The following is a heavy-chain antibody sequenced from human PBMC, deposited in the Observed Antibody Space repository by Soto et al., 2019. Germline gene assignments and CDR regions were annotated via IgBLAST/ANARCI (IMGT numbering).Heavy chain of an antibody. CDR3: AVAPGIAVAGPRARFDP. D-gene: IGHD6-19*01. Sequence: ASVKVSCKASGYTFTSYGISWVRQAPGQGLEWMGWISAYNGNTNYAQKLQGRVTMTTDTSTSTAYMELRSLRSDDTAVYYCAVAPGIAVAGPRARFDPWGQGTLVTVS. V-gene: IGHV1-18*01. CDR1: GYTFTSYG. CDR2: ISAYNGNT. J-gene: IGHJ5*02.